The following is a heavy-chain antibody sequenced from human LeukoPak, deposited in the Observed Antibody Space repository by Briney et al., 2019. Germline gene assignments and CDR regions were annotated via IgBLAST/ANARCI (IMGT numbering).Heavy chain of an antibody. CDR1: GFTFSSYG. CDR3: AKDQRTYYYDSSRGYYFDY. V-gene: IGHV3-30*02. Sequence: PGGSLRLSCAASGFTFSSYGMHWVRQAPGKGLEWVAFIRYDGSNKYYADSVKGRFTISRDNSENTLYLQMNSLRAEDTAVYYCAKDQRTYYYDSSRGYYFDYWGQGTLVTVSS. CDR2: IRYDGSNK. D-gene: IGHD3-22*01. J-gene: IGHJ4*02.